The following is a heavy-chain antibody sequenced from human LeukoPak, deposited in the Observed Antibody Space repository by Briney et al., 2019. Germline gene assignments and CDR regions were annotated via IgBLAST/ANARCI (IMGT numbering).Heavy chain of an antibody. CDR1: GFTFDEYA. D-gene: IGHD3-10*01. J-gene: IGHJ4*02. CDR2: ISWNRGSI. Sequence: PGGSLRLSCAASGFTFDEYAMHWVRQAPGKGLEWVSGISWNRGSIDYADSVKGRFTISRDNAKNSLYLQMNSLRAEDTALYYCAKDIALRGSGTKNLYKYWGQGTLVTVSS. V-gene: IGHV3-9*01. CDR3: AKDIALRGSGTKNLYKY.